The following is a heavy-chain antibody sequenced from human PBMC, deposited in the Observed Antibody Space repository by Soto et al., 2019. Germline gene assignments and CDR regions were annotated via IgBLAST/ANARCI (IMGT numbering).Heavy chain of an antibody. J-gene: IGHJ4*02. CDR1: GFTFSDHY. Sequence: QVPLVESGGGLVKPGGSLRLSCAASGFTFSDHYMNWIRQSPGKGLEWISYISGSGRDTNYANSVKGRFTISRDNAKNSLYLEMNNLRDEDTAVYYCVRLARVADSWGQGTLVTVSA. V-gene: IGHV3-11*05. CDR2: ISGSGRDT. CDR3: VRLARVADS. D-gene: IGHD2-15*01.